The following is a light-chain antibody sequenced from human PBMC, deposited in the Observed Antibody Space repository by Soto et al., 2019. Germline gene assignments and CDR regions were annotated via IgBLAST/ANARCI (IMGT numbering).Light chain of an antibody. J-gene: IGKJ3*01. V-gene: IGKV1-33*01. CDR2: EAS. CDR1: QDISNS. Sequence: DIQMTQSPSSLSTSVGERVTITCQASQDISNSLNWYQQKPGKAPNLLIYEASKLPTGVPSRFSGGGSGTHFTFTISNLQPEDIATYYCQQYSTMPFTFGPGTKVDLK. CDR3: QQYSTMPFT.